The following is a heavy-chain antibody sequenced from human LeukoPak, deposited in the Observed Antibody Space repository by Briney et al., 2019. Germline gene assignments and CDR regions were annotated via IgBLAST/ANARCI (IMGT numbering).Heavy chain of an antibody. CDR1: GFTFDDYA. Sequence: GGSLRLSCAASGFTFDDYAMNWVRQVPGRGLEWVSGINWNGRITEYADSVKDRFTISRQNTKNSLYLYMNNLGGEDTALYFCARGSVQLWLRDAYYYMDVWGKGTTVTVSS. CDR3: ARGSVQLWLRDAYYYMDV. D-gene: IGHD5-18*01. CDR2: INWNGRIT. V-gene: IGHV3-20*04. J-gene: IGHJ6*03.